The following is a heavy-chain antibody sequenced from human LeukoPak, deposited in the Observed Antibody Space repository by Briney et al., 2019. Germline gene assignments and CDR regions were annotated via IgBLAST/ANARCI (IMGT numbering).Heavy chain of an antibody. Sequence: PGGSLRFSGAATGFTFTNDWMTWVRQAPGKRLEWVANIKQDGSEKYYVDSVEGRFTISRDNAKNSLFLQMTSLRAEDTAVYYCARLTDGDYFDYWGQGTLVTVSS. CDR2: IKQDGSEK. V-gene: IGHV3-7*05. D-gene: IGHD5-24*01. CDR3: ARLTDGDYFDY. CDR1: GFTFTNDW. J-gene: IGHJ4*02.